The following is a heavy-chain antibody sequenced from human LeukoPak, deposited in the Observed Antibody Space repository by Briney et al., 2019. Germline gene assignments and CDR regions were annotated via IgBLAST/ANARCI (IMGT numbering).Heavy chain of an antibody. CDR2: IRYDGSDK. Sequence: SGGSLRLSCVASGFTFSSYGMYWVRQAPGKGLEWVAFIRYDGSDKYYADSVKGRFTISRDNAKNSLYLQMNSLRAEDTAVYYCARGAPDLYGDYEFDYWGQGTLVTVSS. D-gene: IGHD4-17*01. CDR3: ARGAPDLYGDYEFDY. CDR1: GFTFSSYG. J-gene: IGHJ4*02. V-gene: IGHV3-30*02.